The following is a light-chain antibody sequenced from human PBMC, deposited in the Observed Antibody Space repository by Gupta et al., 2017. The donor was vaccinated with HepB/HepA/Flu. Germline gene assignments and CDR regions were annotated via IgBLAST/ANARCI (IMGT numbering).Light chain of an antibody. CDR1: SSAIGGNKF. J-gene: IGLJ3*02. V-gene: IGLV2-11*01. CDR2: DGN. Sequence: QSALTQPSSVSGSLGPSVTISCTGTSSAIGGNKFVSWYQQHPGNAPNMMIYDGNKRASGVPDRFSGSKSGTTASLTISGIQAEDEDDYYCCSYAGAYWVFGGGTKLTVL. CDR3: CSYAGAYWV.